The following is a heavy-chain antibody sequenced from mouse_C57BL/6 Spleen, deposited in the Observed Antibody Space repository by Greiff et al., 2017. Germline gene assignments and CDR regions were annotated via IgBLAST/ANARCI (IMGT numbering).Heavy chain of an antibody. J-gene: IGHJ3*01. CDR1: GYAFSSYW. CDR3: ARGEVFAY. CDR2: IYPGDGDT. V-gene: IGHV1-80*01. Sequence: VKLMESGAELVKPGASVKISCKASGYAFSSYWMNWVKQRPGKGLEWIGQIYPGDGDTNYNGKFKGKATLTADKSSSTAYMQLSRLTSEDSAVYFCARGEVFAYWGQGTLVTVSA.